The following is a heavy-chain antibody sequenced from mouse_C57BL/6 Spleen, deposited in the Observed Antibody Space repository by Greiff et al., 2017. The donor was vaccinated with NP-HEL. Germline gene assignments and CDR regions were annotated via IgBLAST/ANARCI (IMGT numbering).Heavy chain of an antibody. CDR2: ISGGGGNT. V-gene: IGHV5-9*01. J-gene: IGHJ2*01. Sequence: EVMLVESGGGLVKPGGSLKLSCAASGFTFSSYTMSWVRQTPEKRLEWVATISGGGGNTYYPDSVKGRFTISRDNAKNTLYLQMSSLRSEDTALYYCATRGYYGSWENYFDYWGQGTTLTVSS. CDR3: ATRGYYGSWENYFDY. CDR1: GFTFSSYT. D-gene: IGHD1-1*01.